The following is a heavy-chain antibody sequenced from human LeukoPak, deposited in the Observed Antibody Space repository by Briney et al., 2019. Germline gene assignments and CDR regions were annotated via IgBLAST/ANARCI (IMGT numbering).Heavy chain of an antibody. CDR2: ISYDGSNK. CDR1: GFTFSSYA. Sequence: PGGSLRLSCPASGFTFSSYAMHWVRQAPGKGLEWVAVISYDGSNKYYADSVKGRFTISRDNAKNTLYLQMNSLRAEDTAVYYCAREAGGPVDYWGQGTLVTVSS. J-gene: IGHJ4*02. V-gene: IGHV3-30-3*01. CDR3: AREAGGPVDY. D-gene: IGHD3-16*01.